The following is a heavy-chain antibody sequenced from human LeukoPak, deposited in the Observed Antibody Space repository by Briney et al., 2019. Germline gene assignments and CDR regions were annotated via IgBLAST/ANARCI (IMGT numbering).Heavy chain of an antibody. CDR3: ARHSSDWEFDY. Sequence: ASVKVSCKASGYTFTSYDINWVRQATGQGREWMGWMNPNSGNTGYAQKFQGRVTMTSNTSISTAYMELSSLREEDTAVYSCARHSSDWEFDYWGQGTLVTVSS. V-gene: IGHV1-8*01. J-gene: IGHJ4*02. CDR2: MNPNSGNT. D-gene: IGHD6-19*01. CDR1: GYTFTSYD.